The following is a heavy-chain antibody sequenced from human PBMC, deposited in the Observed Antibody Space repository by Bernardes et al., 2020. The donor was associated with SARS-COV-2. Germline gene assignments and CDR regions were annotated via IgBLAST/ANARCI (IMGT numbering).Heavy chain of an antibody. J-gene: IGHJ4*02. V-gene: IGHV4-59*01. Sequence: SETLSLTCTVSGGSISSYYWSWIRQPPGKGLEWIGYIYYSGSTNYNPSLKSRVTISVDTSKNQFSLKLISVTAADTAVYYCARGNLYYDFWSGYYLPGYFDYWGQGTLVTVSS. D-gene: IGHD3-3*01. CDR1: GGSISSYY. CDR3: ARGNLYYDFWSGYYLPGYFDY. CDR2: IYYSGST.